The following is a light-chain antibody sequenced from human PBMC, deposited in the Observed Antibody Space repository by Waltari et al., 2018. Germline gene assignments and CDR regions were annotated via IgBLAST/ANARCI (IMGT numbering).Light chain of an antibody. J-gene: IGLJ2*01. CDR2: RDN. CDR1: HIGSKN. Sequence: SYELTQPLSVSVALGQTARITCGGNHIGSKNVHWYQQKPGQAPVLVIYRDNNRASGIPARFSGYNSGNTATLTISRLQAGDEADYYCQVWDSNTVVFGGGTKLTVL. CDR3: QVWDSNTVV. V-gene: IGLV3-9*01.